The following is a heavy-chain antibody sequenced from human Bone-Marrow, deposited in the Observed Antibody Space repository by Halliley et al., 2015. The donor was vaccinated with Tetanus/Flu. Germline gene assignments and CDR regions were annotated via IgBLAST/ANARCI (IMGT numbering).Heavy chain of an antibody. Sequence: QLVQSGAEVKKPGSSVKVSCKASGDSFDDYAISWVRQAPGQGLEWMGGVVPTFGIANYAQKFQGRVTITADAATTTAYMELSRLRSEDTAVYYCARWIYDYGGKVFSFDLWGQGTLVTVGS. D-gene: IGHD4-17*01. CDR2: VVPTFGIA. CDR3: ARWIYDYGGKVFSFDL. J-gene: IGHJ4*02. CDR1: GDSFDDYA. V-gene: IGHV1-69*01.